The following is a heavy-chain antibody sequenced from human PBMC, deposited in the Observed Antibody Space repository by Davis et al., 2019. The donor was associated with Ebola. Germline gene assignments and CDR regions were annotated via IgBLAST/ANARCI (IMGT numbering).Heavy chain of an antibody. J-gene: IGHJ6*02. V-gene: IGHV3-74*01. D-gene: IGHD1-14*01. Sequence: GESLKISCAASGLTFESYWMHWVRQLPGKGLVWVSRINTDGDNTSYADSVEGRFTVSRDNAKNTLYVQMNSLRAEDTGIYYCGRVIFFPGIGMDIWGQGTTVTVSS. CDR1: GLTFESYW. CDR3: GRVIFFPGIGMDI. CDR2: INTDGDNT.